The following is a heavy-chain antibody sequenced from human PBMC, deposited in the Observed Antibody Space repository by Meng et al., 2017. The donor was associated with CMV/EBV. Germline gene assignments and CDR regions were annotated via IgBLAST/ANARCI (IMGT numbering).Heavy chain of an antibody. CDR1: GFTFSSYA. Sequence: GESLKISCAASGFTFSSYAMHWVRQAPGKGLEWVAVISYDGSNKYYADSVKGRFTISRDNSKNTLYLQMNSLRAEDTAVYYCAREDYGYYGMDVWGQGTTVTVSS. CDR3: AREDYGYYGMDV. J-gene: IGHJ6*02. CDR2: ISYDGSNK. V-gene: IGHV3-30-3*01.